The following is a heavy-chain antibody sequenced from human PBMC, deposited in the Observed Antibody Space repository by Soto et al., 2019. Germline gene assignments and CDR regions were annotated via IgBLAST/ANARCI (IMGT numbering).Heavy chain of an antibody. CDR2: IYWDDDK. D-gene: IGHD5-18*01. CDR3: AHGPDTAMVTTFDY. Sequence: QITLKESGPTLVKPTQTLTLTCTFSGFSLSTSGVGVGWIRQPPGKALEWLALIYWDDDKRYSPSLKSRLTITKDTSKNQVVLTMTNMDPVDTATYYCAHGPDTAMVTTFDYWGQGTLVTVSS. V-gene: IGHV2-5*02. CDR1: GFSLSTSGVG. J-gene: IGHJ4*02.